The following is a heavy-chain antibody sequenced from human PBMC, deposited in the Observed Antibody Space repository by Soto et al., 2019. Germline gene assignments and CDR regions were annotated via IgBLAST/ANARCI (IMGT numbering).Heavy chain of an antibody. J-gene: IGHJ4*02. Sequence: PSETLSLTCTVSGGSISSYYWSWIRQPPGKGLEWIGYIYYSGSTNYNPSLKSRVTISVDTSKNQFSLKLSSVTAADTAMYYCARPEGIQLWTPYYFDYWGQGTLVTVSS. CDR3: ARPEGIQLWTPYYFDY. CDR1: GGSISSYY. CDR2: IYYSGST. D-gene: IGHD5-18*01. V-gene: IGHV4-59*01.